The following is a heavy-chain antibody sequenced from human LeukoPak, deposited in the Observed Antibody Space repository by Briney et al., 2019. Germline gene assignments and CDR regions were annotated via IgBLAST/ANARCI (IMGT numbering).Heavy chain of an antibody. D-gene: IGHD1-26*01. J-gene: IGHJ4*02. CDR1: GVTSCSHG. CDR3: ARDRAVGETTNYFDY. V-gene: IGHV3-30*02. Sequence: GGGLRLSSVPPGVTSCSHGTHWVRAALGEGRERGSFIRYDGGDEYYADSVKGRFTISRDNSKNTLSLQMNSLRAEDTAVYYCARDRAVGETTNYFDYWGQGTLVIVSS. CDR2: IRYDGGDE.